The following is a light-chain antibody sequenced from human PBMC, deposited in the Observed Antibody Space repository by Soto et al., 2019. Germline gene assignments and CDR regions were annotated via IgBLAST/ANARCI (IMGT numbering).Light chain of an antibody. CDR2: DVS. CDR1: SNDVGAYNY. J-gene: IGLJ1*01. CDR3: SSYTSATTYV. Sequence: VSRSLWPPYHKNYNRTSNDVGAYNYDSWYQQYPGEAPKVIIYDVSHRPAGVSNRFSGSKSGNTASLTISGLQTQDEADYYCSSYTSATTYVFGTGTKVTVL. V-gene: IGLV2-14*04.